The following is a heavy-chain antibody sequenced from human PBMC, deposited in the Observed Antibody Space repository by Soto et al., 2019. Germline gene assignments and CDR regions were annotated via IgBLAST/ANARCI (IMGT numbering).Heavy chain of an antibody. D-gene: IGHD3-22*01. V-gene: IGHV4-31*03. CDR1: GDSISSGDYY. CDR2: IHYSGST. J-gene: IGHJ4*02. CDR3: ARVAHYYDSSGYPGSLDY. Sequence: LSLTCTVSGDSISSGDYYWSWIRQHPGKGLEWIGYIHYSGSTYYNPSLKSRITISLDTSKNQFSLKLSSVTAADTAVYYCARVAHYYDSSGYPGSLDYWGQGTLVTVSS.